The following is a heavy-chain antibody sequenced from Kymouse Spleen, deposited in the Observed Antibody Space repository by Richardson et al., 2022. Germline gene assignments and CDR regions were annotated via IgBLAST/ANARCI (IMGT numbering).Heavy chain of an antibody. J-gene: IGHJ6*02. CDR2: MNPNSGNT. D-gene: IGHD3-9*01. Sequence: QVQLVQSGAEVKKPGASVKVSCKASGYTFTSYDINWVRQATGQGLEWMGWMNPNSGNTGYAQKFQGRVTMTRNTSISTAYMELSSLRSEDTAVYYCARGGEPLRYFDWLSSYYYGMDVWGQGTTVTVSS. V-gene: IGHV1-8*01. CDR1: GYTFTSYD. CDR3: ARGGEPLRYFDWLSSYYYGMDV.